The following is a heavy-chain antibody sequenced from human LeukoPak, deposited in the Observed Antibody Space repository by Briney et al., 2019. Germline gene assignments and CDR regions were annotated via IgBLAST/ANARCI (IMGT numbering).Heavy chain of an antibody. CDR2: INPNSGGT. CDR1: GYTFINHY. D-gene: IGHD1-1*01. CDR3: ARDGTYANSYFGY. Sequence: ASVKVSCHASGYTFINHYTHWVRQAPGQGLEWMGWINPNSGGTDYAQKFQGRVTMARDTSISTAYMELSRLTSDDTAVYYCARDGTYANSYFGYWGQGSLVTVSS. J-gene: IGHJ4*02. V-gene: IGHV1-2*02.